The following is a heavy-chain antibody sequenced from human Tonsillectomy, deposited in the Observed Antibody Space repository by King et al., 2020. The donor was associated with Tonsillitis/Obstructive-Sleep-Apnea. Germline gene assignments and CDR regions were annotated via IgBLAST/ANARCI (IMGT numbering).Heavy chain of an antibody. CDR1: GYSFTSHW. CDR3: ASYYDSSGDRLGAFDY. Sequence: EQLVQSGAEVKKPGESLKISCKGSGYSFTSHWIGWVRQMPGKGLEWMGIIYPGDSDTRYSPSFQGQVTISADKSISTAYLQWSSLKASDTSMYYCASYYDSSGDRLGAFDYWGQGTLVTVSS. CDR2: IYPGDSDT. V-gene: IGHV5-51*01. J-gene: IGHJ4*02. D-gene: IGHD3-22*01.